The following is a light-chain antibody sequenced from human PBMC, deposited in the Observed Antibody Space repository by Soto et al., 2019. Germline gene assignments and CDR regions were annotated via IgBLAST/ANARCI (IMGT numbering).Light chain of an antibody. V-gene: IGKV1-6*01. Sequence: AIQVTQSPSSLSASVGDRVTITCRASQDIKNDLGWYQQTPGKSPKLLIYAASTLESGVPSRFSGSGSGTDFTLTIRSMPTADSGHYYCLHDYTYPRTFGQGTKVDIK. CDR2: AAS. CDR1: QDIKND. CDR3: LHDYTYPRT. J-gene: IGKJ1*01.